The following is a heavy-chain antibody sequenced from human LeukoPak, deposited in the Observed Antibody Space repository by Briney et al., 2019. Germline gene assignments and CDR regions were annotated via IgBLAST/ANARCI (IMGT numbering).Heavy chain of an antibody. CDR3: ARMRYCSSTSCYAFDY. CDR1: GGSISSSNYF. Sequence: PSETLSLTCSVSGGSISSSNYFWGWIRQPPGKGLEWIGSIYYSGSTYYNPSLKSRVTISVDTSKNQFSLRLSSVTAADTAVYYCARMRYCSSTSCYAFDYWGQGTLVTVSS. CDR2: IYYSGST. V-gene: IGHV4-39*07. D-gene: IGHD2-2*01. J-gene: IGHJ4*02.